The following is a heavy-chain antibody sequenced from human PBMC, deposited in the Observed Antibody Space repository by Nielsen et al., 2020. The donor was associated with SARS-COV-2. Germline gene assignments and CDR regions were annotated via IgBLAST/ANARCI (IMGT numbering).Heavy chain of an antibody. Sequence: GESLKISCAASGFTVSSNYMSWVRQAPGKGLEWVSVIYSGGSTYYADSVKGRFTISRDNSKNTLYLQMNSLRAEDTAVYYCALQWDYGGNLDAFDIWGQGTMVTVSS. J-gene: IGHJ3*02. CDR3: ALQWDYGGNLDAFDI. D-gene: IGHD4-23*01. CDR2: IYSGGST. V-gene: IGHV3-53*01. CDR1: GFTVSSNY.